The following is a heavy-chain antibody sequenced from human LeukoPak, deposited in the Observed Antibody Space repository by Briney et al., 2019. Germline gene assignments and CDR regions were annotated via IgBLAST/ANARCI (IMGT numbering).Heavy chain of an antibody. CDR2: IKQDGSEK. D-gene: IGHD6-19*01. J-gene: IGHJ3*02. CDR1: GFTFSSYW. V-gene: IGHV3-7*01. CDR3: ARDQGSGWNDAFDI. Sequence: GGSLRLSCAASGFTFSSYWMSWVRQAPGKGLEWVANIKQDGSEKHYVDSVKGRFTISRDNAKNSLYLQMNSLRAEDAAVYYCARDQGSGWNDAFDIWGQGTMVTVSS.